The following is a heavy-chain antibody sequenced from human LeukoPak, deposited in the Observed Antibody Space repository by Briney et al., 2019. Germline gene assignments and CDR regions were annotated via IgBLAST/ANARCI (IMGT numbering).Heavy chain of an antibody. J-gene: IGHJ4*02. CDR2: ISNSGSTI. Sequence: GGSPRLSCAASGFTLSDYYMSWIRQAPGKGLEWVGYISNSGSTIYYAGSVRGRFTISKDNAKNSLYLQMSSLRAEDTAVYYCVREKAASAYWGQGTLVTVSS. CDR1: GFTLSDYY. D-gene: IGHD6-25*01. CDR3: VREKAASAY. V-gene: IGHV3-11*01.